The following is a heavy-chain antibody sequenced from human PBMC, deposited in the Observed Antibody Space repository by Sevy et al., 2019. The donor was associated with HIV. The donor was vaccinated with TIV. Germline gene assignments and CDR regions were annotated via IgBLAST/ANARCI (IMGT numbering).Heavy chain of an antibody. Sequence: GGSLRLSCAASGFTFSSYAMSCVRQAPGKGLEWVSTFSPSGDNTYYVDSVKGRFTISRDNSKNTLYLQMNRLRAEDTAVYFCVKGGRYYDNGGYSPFDYWGQGTLVTVSS. CDR1: GFTFSSYA. V-gene: IGHV3-23*01. D-gene: IGHD3-22*01. CDR2: FSPSGDNT. J-gene: IGHJ4*02. CDR3: VKGGRYYDNGGYSPFDY.